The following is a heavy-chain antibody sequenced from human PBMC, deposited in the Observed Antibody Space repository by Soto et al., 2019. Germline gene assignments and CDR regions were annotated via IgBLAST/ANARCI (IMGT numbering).Heavy chain of an antibody. J-gene: IGHJ6*02. CDR3: ARVAFSYFGMDV. V-gene: IGHV4-4*07. CDR1: GGPISSYY. Sequence: QVQLQESGPGLVKPSETLSLTCSVPGGPISSYYWNWVRQPAGKGLEWIGRVFSSGSTKYNASLKRRVTMSIDTSKNEVSLTLRSVTAADTAVYYCARVAFSYFGMDVWGPGTTVTVSS. CDR2: VFSSGST. D-gene: IGHD3-3*02.